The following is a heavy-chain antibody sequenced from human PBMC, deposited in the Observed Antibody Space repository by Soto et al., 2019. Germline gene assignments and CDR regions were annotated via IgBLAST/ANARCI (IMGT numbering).Heavy chain of an antibody. CDR3: ARQGGSIVRITIFGVVMGMDV. D-gene: IGHD3-3*01. Sequence: LSLTCTVSGGSISSSSYYWGWIRQPPGKVLEWIGSIYYSGSTYYNPSLKSRVTISVDTSKNQFSLKLSSVTAADTAVYYCARQGGSIVRITIFGVVMGMDVWGQGTTVTVSS. CDR2: IYYSGST. CDR1: GGSISSSSYY. J-gene: IGHJ6*02. V-gene: IGHV4-39*01.